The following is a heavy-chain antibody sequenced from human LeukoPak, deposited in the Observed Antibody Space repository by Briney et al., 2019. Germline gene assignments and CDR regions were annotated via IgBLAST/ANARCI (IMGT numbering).Heavy chain of an antibody. D-gene: IGHD2-21*01. Sequence: SETLSLTCTVSGGSISSYYWSWIRQPPGKGLEWIGYIYYSGSTNYNPSLKSRVTISVDTSKNEFSLKLSSVTAADTAVYYCARVFFRNWFDPWGQGTLVTVSS. CDR3: ARVFFRNWFDP. CDR2: IYYSGST. CDR1: GGSISSYY. J-gene: IGHJ5*02. V-gene: IGHV4-59*01.